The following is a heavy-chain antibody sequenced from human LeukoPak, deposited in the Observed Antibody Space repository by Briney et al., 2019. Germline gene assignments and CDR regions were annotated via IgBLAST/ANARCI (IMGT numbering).Heavy chain of an antibody. J-gene: IGHJ5*02. Sequence: PGGSLRLSCAASGFTFSAYWMHWARQVPGKGLVWVSCINEDGSNTRYADSVKGRFTTSRDNAKNMMYLQMNSLRVEDTAVYYCARDPRNKGFDPWGQGTLVTVSA. CDR1: GFTFSAYW. D-gene: IGHD1/OR15-1a*01. CDR3: ARDPRNKGFDP. CDR2: INEDGSNT. V-gene: IGHV3-74*01.